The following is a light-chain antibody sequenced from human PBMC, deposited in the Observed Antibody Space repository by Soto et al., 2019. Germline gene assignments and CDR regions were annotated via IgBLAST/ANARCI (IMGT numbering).Light chain of an antibody. J-gene: IGKJ1*01. CDR2: SAS. V-gene: IGKV1-39*01. Sequence: DIQMTQSPSSLSASVGDRVTITCRASETIINYLNWYQQKTGKAPKLLIYSASSLQSGVPSRFSGSGYGTDFTLTISSLQPEDFATYYCQQSYTTPGTFGQGTKVDLK. CDR3: QQSYTTPGT. CDR1: ETIINY.